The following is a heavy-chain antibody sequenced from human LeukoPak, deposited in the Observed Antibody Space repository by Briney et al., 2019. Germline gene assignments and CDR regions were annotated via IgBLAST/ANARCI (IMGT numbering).Heavy chain of an antibody. CDR2: IYYSGST. J-gene: IGHJ4*02. Sequence: PSETLSLTCTVSGGSISSSSYYWSWIRQHPGKGLEWIGYIYYSGSTYYNPSLKSRVTISVDTSKNQFSLKLSSVTAADTAVYYCARGDDSSGYYYSDFFDYWGQGTLVTVSS. V-gene: IGHV4-31*03. CDR3: ARGDDSSGYYYSDFFDY. D-gene: IGHD3-22*01. CDR1: GGSISSSSYY.